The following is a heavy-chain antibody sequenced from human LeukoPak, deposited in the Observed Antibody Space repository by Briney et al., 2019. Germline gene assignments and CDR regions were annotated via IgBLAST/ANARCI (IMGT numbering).Heavy chain of an antibody. V-gene: IGHV1-18*01. Sequence: ASGEVSCKASGYTVTSSGISWVPQAPRQGLEGMGWIQAYNGNTNYTQKLLGRVTMTTDTSTSTAYMELRSLRSDDTAVYYCARDIVVVPAAIRHYYYYGMDVSGKGTTVTVSS. D-gene: IGHD2-2*01. J-gene: IGHJ6*04. CDR2: IQAYNGNT. CDR1: GYTVTSSG. CDR3: ARDIVVVPAAIRHYYYYGMDV.